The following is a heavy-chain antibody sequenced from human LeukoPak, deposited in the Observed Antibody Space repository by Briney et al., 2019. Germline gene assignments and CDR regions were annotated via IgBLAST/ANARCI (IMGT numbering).Heavy chain of an antibody. CDR1: GFTFDDYG. V-gene: IGHV3-20*03. D-gene: IGHD2-8*01. J-gene: IGHJ6*03. Sequence: GGSLRLSYAASGFTFDDYGMSWVRQAPGKGLEWVSGINWNGGSTGYADSVKGRFTISRDNSQNSLYLQMNSLRAEDTALYYCARFATAADTNYMDVWGKGTTVTVSS. CDR3: ARFATAADTNYMDV. CDR2: INWNGGST.